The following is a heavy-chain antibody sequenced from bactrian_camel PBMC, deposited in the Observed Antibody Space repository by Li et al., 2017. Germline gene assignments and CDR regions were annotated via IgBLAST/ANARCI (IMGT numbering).Heavy chain of an antibody. V-gene: IGHV3S35*01. Sequence: VQLVESGGGSAQPGGSLRLSCAATATTYSTNAIGWFRQAPGKGFEVVSTINEHGDLAYYANSVRGRFTISRDNAKNTLYLQMNSLKPDDTAVYYCASARGYGGSFIGTRSPSGVFAYWGQGTQVTVS. CDR2: INEHGDLA. D-gene: IGHD6*01. J-gene: IGHJ6*01. CDR1: ATTYSTNA. CDR3: ASARGYGGSFIGTRSPSGVFAY.